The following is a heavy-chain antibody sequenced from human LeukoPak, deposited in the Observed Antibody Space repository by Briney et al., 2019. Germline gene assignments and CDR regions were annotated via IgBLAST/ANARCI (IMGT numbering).Heavy chain of an antibody. J-gene: IGHJ4*02. CDR2: ISSSGSTI. V-gene: IGHV3-11*04. Sequence: GGSLILSCAASGVTCSDDYMGGIRQAPGKGLEWVSYISSSGSTIYCADSVKGRFTISRDNAKNSLYLQMNSLRVEDTAVYYCARDFWSGSPDWGQGTLVTVSS. CDR3: ARDFWSGSPD. D-gene: IGHD3-3*01. CDR1: GVTCSDDY.